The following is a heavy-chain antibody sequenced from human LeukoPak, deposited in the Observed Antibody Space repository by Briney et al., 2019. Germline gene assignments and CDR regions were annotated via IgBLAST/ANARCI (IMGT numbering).Heavy chain of an antibody. CDR2: ISYDGNNK. J-gene: IGHJ4*02. Sequence: PGRSLRLSCAASGFTFSSYAIHWIRQAPGKGLEWVALISYDGNNKYYADSVKGRFTISRDNSKNTLYLQMNSLRAEDTAVYYCAKVGKGAAAGLWGQGTLVTVSS. D-gene: IGHD6-13*01. CDR3: AKVGKGAAAGL. CDR1: GFTFSSYA. V-gene: IGHV3-30-3*01.